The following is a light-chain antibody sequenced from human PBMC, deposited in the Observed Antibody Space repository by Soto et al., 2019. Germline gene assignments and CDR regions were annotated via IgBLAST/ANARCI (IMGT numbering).Light chain of an antibody. CDR3: QQYGSLLGP. Sequence: VLTQSPGTLSLSPGERATLSCRASQSVSSSYLAWYQQKPGQAPRLLIYNAFNRATGIPDRFSGSGSGTDFTLTISRLEPEDFAVYYCQQYGSLLGPFGGGTK. CDR2: NAF. CDR1: QSVSSSY. V-gene: IGKV3-20*01. J-gene: IGKJ4*01.